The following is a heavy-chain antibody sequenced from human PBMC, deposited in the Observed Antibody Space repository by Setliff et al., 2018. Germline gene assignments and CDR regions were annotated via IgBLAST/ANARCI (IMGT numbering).Heavy chain of an antibody. CDR1: GGSISSGSNY. CDR3: ARDDAAGQRRDYVGYFDY. Sequence: SETLSLTCTVSGGSISSGSNYWSWIRQPAGKGLEWIGHIDPSGNTNYSPSLKSRVTISGDTSKNQFSLKLSSVTAADTAVYYCARDDAAGQRRDYVGYFDYWGQGTLVTVSS. V-gene: IGHV4-61*09. J-gene: IGHJ4*02. D-gene: IGHD4-17*01. CDR2: IDPSGNT.